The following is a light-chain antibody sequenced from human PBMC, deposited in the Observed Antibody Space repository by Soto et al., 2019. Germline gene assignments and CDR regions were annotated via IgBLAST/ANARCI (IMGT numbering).Light chain of an antibody. V-gene: IGLV2-23*02. Sequence: QSALTQPAFVSGSPGQSITISCTGTSSDVGRFNLVSWYQQHPGKAPKLMISEVTKRPSGVSDRFSGAKSGNTASLTISWLQPEDEADYYCCSYAINYTIFGGGTQLTVL. CDR1: SSDVGRFNL. CDR2: EVT. CDR3: CSYAINYTI. J-gene: IGLJ2*01.